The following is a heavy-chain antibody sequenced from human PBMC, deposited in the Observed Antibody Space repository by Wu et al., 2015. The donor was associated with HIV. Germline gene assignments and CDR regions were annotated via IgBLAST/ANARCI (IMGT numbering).Heavy chain of an antibody. D-gene: IGHD3-22*01. CDR1: GGSFRNHA. Sequence: QVQLVQSGAEVKKPGSSVKVSCRASGGSFRNHAISWVRQAPGQGLEWMGRIIPISDTANYAQTFQGRVTITADKPTNTAYMELTSLRSDDTAVYYCERDYYDSRGSVVGEDLWGQGTLIIVSS. CDR2: IIPISDTA. CDR3: ERDYYDSRGSVVGEDL. V-gene: IGHV1-69*13. J-gene: IGHJ4*02.